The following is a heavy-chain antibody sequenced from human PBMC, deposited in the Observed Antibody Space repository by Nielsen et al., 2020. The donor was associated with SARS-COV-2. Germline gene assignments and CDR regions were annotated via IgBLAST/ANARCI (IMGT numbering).Heavy chain of an antibody. J-gene: IGHJ6*02. CDR3: ARSPSAAAGYYYYYYGMDV. D-gene: IGHD6-13*01. CDR2: INHSGNT. CDR1: GGSFSGYY. Sequence: SETLSLTCAVYGGSFSGYYWSWIRQPPGKGLEWIGEINHSGNTNYNPSLKSRVTISVDTSKNQFSLKLSSVTAADTAVYYCARSPSAAAGYYYYYYGMDVWGQGTTVTVSS. V-gene: IGHV4-34*01.